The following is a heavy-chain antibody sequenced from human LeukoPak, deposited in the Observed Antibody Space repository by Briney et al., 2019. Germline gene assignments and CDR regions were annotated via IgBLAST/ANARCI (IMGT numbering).Heavy chain of an antibody. D-gene: IGHD2/OR15-2a*01. CDR3: TTDLEYKTSYFDY. Sequence: GGSLRLSCGASGFTFNSYAMTWVRQAPGKGLEWISTITGNGAGTYYADSVKGRFTISRDQSKNTLYLQMNSLKTEDTAVYYCTTDLEYKTSYFDYWGQGTLVTVSS. CDR1: GFTFNSYA. CDR2: ITGNGAGT. J-gene: IGHJ4*02. V-gene: IGHV3-23*01.